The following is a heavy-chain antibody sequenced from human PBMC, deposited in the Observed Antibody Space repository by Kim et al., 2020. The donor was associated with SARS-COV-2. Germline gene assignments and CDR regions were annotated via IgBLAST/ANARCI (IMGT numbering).Heavy chain of an antibody. V-gene: IGHV3-9*01. CDR2: ISWNSGTI. D-gene: IGHD3-10*01. J-gene: IGHJ6*02. Sequence: GGSLRLSCAASGFTFDDYAMHWVRQAPGKGLEWVSGISWNSGTIGYADSVKGRFIISRDNAKNSLYLQMNSLRAEDTAFYYCAKYISTYYGSGSYYDEDYGMDVWGQGTTVTVSS. CDR1: GFTFDDYA. CDR3: AKYISTYYGSGSYYDEDYGMDV.